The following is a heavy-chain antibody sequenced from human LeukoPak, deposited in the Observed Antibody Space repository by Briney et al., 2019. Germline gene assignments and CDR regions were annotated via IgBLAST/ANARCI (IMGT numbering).Heavy chain of an antibody. CDR3: AKAMGYYDNSGSDY. D-gene: IGHD3-22*01. CDR2: ISGSGGST. V-gene: IGHV3-23*01. CDR1: GFTFSNYA. Sequence: QTGGSLRLSCLASGFTFSNYAMSWVRQAPGKGLEWVSGISGSGGSTQYADSVKGRFTISRDSSKNTLYLQMNSLRAEDTAVYYCAKAMGYYDNSGSDYWGQGTLVTVSS. J-gene: IGHJ4*02.